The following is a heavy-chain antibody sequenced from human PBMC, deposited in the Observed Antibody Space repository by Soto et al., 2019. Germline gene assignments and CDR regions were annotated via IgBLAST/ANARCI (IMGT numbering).Heavy chain of an antibody. CDR1: GGTFSSYS. D-gene: IGHD6-6*01. CDR3: AIEYSSSPPYYPIGY. Sequence: ASVKVSCKASGGTFSSYSISWVRQAPGQGLEWMGGIIPIFGTANYAQKFQGRVTITADESTSTAYMELSRLRSEDTAVYYCAIEYSSSPPYYPIGYWGQGTLVTVS. V-gene: IGHV1-69*13. J-gene: IGHJ4*02. CDR2: IIPIFGTA.